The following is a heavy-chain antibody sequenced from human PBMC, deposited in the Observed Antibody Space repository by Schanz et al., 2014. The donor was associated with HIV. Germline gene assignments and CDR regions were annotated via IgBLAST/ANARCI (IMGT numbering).Heavy chain of an antibody. Sequence: EVQLAESGGGLVKPGGSLRLSCTASGFTFSTYTMNWVRKAPGKGLEWVSSIDSSSSYKYYADSVKGRFTISRDNAKNSLYLQMNTLRAEDTAVYYCAREDGWFGDIYYFGLDVWGRGTTVTVSS. D-gene: IGHD3-10*01. J-gene: IGHJ6*02. CDR1: GFTFSTYT. CDR3: AREDGWFGDIYYFGLDV. CDR2: IDSSSSYK. V-gene: IGHV3-21*01.